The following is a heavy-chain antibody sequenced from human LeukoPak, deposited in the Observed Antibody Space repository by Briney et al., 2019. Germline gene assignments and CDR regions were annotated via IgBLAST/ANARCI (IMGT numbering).Heavy chain of an antibody. CDR2: IYPGDSDI. V-gene: IGHV5-51*01. CDR3: AIRYSGSYNDY. CDR1: GYSFATHW. Sequence: GESLKISCRGSGYSFATHWIGWVRQLPGKGLEWMGIIYPGDSDIRYSPSFQGQVTISADKSISTAYLQWSSLKASDTAMYYCAIRYSGSYNDYWGQGTLVTVSS. D-gene: IGHD1-26*01. J-gene: IGHJ4*02.